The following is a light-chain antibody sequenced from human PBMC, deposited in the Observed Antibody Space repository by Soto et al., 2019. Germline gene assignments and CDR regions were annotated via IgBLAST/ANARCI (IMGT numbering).Light chain of an antibody. CDR3: CSYVGSSTFV. Sequence: QSALTQPASVSRSPGQSITFSCTGTSSAFGTYNLVSWYQQHPGKAPKLMIYEGSKRPSGVSTRFSGSKSGNTASLTISGLQAEDEADYYCCSYVGSSTFVFGAGTKLTVL. CDR2: EGS. J-gene: IGLJ1*01. V-gene: IGLV2-23*01. CDR1: SSAFGTYNL.